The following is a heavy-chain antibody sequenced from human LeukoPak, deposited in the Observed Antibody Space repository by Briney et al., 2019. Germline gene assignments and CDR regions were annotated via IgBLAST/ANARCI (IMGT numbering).Heavy chain of an antibody. CDR2: IYYSGST. CDR3: ARGRPGSSGWWL. J-gene: IGHJ4*02. V-gene: IGHV4-39*01. CDR1: GGSISSSSYY. Sequence: SETLSLTCTVSGGSISSSSYYWGWIRQPPGKGLEWIGSIYYSGSTYYNPSLKSRVTISVDTSKNQFSLKLSSVTAADTAVYYCARGRPGSSGWWLWGQGTLVTVSS. D-gene: IGHD6-19*01.